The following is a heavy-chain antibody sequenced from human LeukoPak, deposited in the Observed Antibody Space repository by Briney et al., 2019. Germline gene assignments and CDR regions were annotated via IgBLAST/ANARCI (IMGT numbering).Heavy chain of an antibody. J-gene: IGHJ4*02. CDR3: ARDRTSDGYNSD. CDR2: IFPSGGEI. V-gene: IGHV3-23*01. D-gene: IGHD5-24*01. Sequence: GGSLRLSCAASGFTFSTFAMIWVRQPPGKGLEWVSSIFPSGGEIHYADSVRGRFTISRDNARNSLYLQMNSLRVEDTAVYYCARDRTSDGYNSDWGQGTLVTVSS. CDR1: GFTFSTFA.